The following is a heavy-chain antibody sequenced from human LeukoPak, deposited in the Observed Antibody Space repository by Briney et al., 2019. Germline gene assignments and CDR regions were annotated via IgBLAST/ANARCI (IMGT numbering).Heavy chain of an antibody. J-gene: IGHJ4*02. CDR2: IWYDGSNK. CDR1: GHTFSSYG. Sequence: PGGTLRFSRAASGHTFSSYGVHWVRQAPGKGLEWVAVIWYDGSNKYYADSVKCRFTISRDNSKNTLHLQMNSLRAEDTAVYYCAKEAHYYDFWSGYLDYWGQGTLVTVSS. D-gene: IGHD3-3*01. CDR3: AKEAHYYDFWSGYLDY. V-gene: IGHV3-33*06.